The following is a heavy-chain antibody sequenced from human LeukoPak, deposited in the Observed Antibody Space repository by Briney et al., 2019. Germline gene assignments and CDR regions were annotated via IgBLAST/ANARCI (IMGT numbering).Heavy chain of an antibody. J-gene: IGHJ4*01. Sequence: GGSLRLSCAASGFTVSSNYMSWVRQAPGKGLEWVAVIYSGGSTYYADSVKVRFTISRDNSKNTLYLQMNSLRAEGTAVYYCGRMTASGGSCYSCYFDYWGHGTLVTVSS. CDR2: IYSGGST. CDR1: GFTVSSNY. CDR3: GRMTASGGSCYSCYFDY. D-gene: IGHD2-15*01. V-gene: IGHV3-53*01.